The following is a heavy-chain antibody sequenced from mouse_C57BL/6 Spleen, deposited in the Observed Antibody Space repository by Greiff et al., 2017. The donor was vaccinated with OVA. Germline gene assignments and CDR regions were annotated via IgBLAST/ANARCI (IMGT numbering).Heavy chain of an antibody. Sequence: QVQLQQSGAELVRPGTSVKVSCKASGYAFTNYLIEWVKQRPGQGLEWIGVINPGSGGTNYNEKFKGKATLTADKSSSTAYMQLSSLTSEDSAVYFCARTPPYYSNYYFDYWGQGTTLTVSS. D-gene: IGHD2-5*01. CDR3: ARTPPYYSNYYFDY. CDR2: INPGSGGT. CDR1: GYAFTNYL. J-gene: IGHJ2*01. V-gene: IGHV1-54*01.